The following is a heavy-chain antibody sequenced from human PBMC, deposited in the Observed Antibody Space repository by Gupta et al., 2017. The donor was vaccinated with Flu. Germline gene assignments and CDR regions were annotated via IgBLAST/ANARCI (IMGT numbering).Heavy chain of an antibody. Sequence: EVQLVQSGGGFVQPGGSLSRSCSASGFTFSNHWMHWFRQVPGKGLVWVSGVDNDGRGTSYADSVKGRFTISRDNAENTLYLQMNSLRAEDTAVDYCATVFEYWGQGTLVTVS. CDR1: GFTFSNHW. V-gene: IGHV3-74*01. D-gene: IGHD2-21*02. J-gene: IGHJ4*02. CDR3: ATVFEY. CDR2: VDNDGRGT.